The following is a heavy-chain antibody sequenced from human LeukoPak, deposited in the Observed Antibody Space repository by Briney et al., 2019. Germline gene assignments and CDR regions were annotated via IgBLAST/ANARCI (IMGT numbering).Heavy chain of an antibody. CDR1: GFTFSSYG. CDR2: IRSDGSNK. Sequence: GSLRLSCAASGFTFSSYGMHWVRQAPGKGLEWVAFIRSDGSNKYYADSVKGRFTISRDNSRLYLQMNSLRAEDTAVYYCAKKGYSNGWRDSYYFDCWGQGTLVTVSS. D-gene: IGHD6-19*01. J-gene: IGHJ4*02. V-gene: IGHV3-30*02. CDR3: AKKGYSNGWRDSYYFDC.